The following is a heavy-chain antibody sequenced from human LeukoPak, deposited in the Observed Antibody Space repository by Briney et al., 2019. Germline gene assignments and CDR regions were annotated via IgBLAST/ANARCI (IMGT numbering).Heavy chain of an antibody. D-gene: IGHD3-10*01. V-gene: IGHV1-8*03. CDR2: MNPNSGNT. CDR3: ARGITMVRGVIIRPNHYYYYMDV. CDR1: GYTFTSYD. Sequence: ASVKVSCKASGYTFTSYDINWVRQATGQGLEWMGWMNPNSGNTGYAQKFQGRVTITRNTSISTAYMELSSLRSEDTAVYYCARGITMVRGVIIRPNHYYYYMDVWGKGTTVTVSS. J-gene: IGHJ6*03.